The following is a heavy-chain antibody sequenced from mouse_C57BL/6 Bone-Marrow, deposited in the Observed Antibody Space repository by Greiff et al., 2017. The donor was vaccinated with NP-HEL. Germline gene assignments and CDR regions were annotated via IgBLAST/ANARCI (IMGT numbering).Heavy chain of an antibody. CDR1: GFNIKDDY. J-gene: IGHJ1*03. Sequence: EVQLQQSGAELVRPGASVKLSCTASGFNIKDDYMHWVKQRPEQGLEWIGWIDPENGDTEYASKFQGQATITADTASNTAYLQLSSLTSEDTAVYYCTTGDYYGSSYWYFDVWGTGTTVTVSS. V-gene: IGHV14-4*01. D-gene: IGHD1-1*01. CDR2: IDPENGDT. CDR3: TTGDYYGSSYWYFDV.